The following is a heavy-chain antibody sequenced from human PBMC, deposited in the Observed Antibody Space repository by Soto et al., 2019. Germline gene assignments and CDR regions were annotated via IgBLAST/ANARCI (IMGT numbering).Heavy chain of an antibody. CDR3: AREGWDIAAAGTSLFFDY. D-gene: IGHD6-13*01. CDR2: ISYDGSNK. V-gene: IGHV3-30-3*01. J-gene: IGHJ4*02. Sequence: QVQLVESGGGVVQPGRSLRLSCAASGFTFSSYAMHWVRQAPGKGLEGVAVISYDGSNKYYADSVKGRFTISRDNSKNTLYLQMNSLRAEDTAVYYCAREGWDIAAAGTSLFFDYWGQGTLVTVSS. CDR1: GFTFSSYA.